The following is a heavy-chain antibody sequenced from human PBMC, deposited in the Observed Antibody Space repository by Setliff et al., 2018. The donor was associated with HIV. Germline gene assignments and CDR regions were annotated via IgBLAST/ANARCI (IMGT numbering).Heavy chain of an antibody. CDR1: GFTFSRHW. J-gene: IGHJ5*01. D-gene: IGHD2-8*01. CDR2: IKEDGSEK. V-gene: IGHV3-7*03. Sequence: GGSLRLSCAASGFTFSRHWMSWVRQAPGKGLEWVANIKEDGSEKYYVDSVKGRFTISRDNAKNSLYLQMNSLRAEDTAVYFCARGLERTNALFGVLSIWLDSWGQGTLVTVSS. CDR3: ARGLERTNALFGVLSIWLDS.